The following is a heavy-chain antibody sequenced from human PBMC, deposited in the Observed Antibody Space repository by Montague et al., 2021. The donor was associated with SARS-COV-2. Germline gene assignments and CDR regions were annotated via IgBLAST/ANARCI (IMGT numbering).Heavy chain of an antibody. V-gene: IGHV4-34*01. Sequence: SETLSLTCAVYGGSITDHYWSWIRQPPGKGLEWIGEINHRGTSNXNPSLKSRVSISVDTSKNQFSLYLGSVTAADTAVYYCARGRQHFNMIVVVMTGGEYYFDYWAQGTLVTVSS. CDR2: INHRGTS. CDR1: GGSITDHY. J-gene: IGHJ4*02. D-gene: IGHD3-22*01. CDR3: ARGRQHFNMIVVVMTGGEYYFDY.